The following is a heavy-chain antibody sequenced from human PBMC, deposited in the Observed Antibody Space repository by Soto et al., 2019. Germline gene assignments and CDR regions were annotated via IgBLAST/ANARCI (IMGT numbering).Heavy chain of an antibody. J-gene: IGHJ6*03. CDR2: ISQSGGTT. V-gene: IGHV3-23*01. CDR1: GFTFGSYA. CDR3: ARYSGNSGGYRVRPYYYYCFMDV. Sequence: VQLLESGGGLVQPGGSLRVSCAASGFTFGSYAMSWVRQAPGKGLEWVSTISQSGGTTYYADSVKGRFTLSRDNSKNTQYLQMNSLRAEDTAVYYCARYSGNSGGYRVRPYYYYCFMDVWGEGTTVTVSS. D-gene: IGHD3-10*01.